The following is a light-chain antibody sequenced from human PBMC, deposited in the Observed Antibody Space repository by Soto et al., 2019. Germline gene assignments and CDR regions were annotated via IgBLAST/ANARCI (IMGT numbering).Light chain of an antibody. Sequence: QTVLTQAASVWGAPRQTVTISCAGSSSNIGPGFDVHWYQQVSGAAPKLLIYGNSNRPSGVPDRCSGSRSGTSASLAITGLQPEDEADYYCQSYDSSLRGSVFGPGTTVTVL. J-gene: IGLJ1*01. CDR2: GNS. CDR1: SSNIGPGFD. CDR3: QSYDSSLRGSV. V-gene: IGLV1-40*01.